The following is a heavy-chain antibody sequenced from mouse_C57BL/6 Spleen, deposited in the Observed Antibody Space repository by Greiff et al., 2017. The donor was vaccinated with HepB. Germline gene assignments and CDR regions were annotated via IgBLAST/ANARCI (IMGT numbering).Heavy chain of an antibody. V-gene: IGHV5-4*01. CDR2: ISDGGSYT. D-gene: IGHD2-4*01. CDR3: ARAPIYYDYAWFAY. Sequence: EVQVVESGGGLVKPGGSLKLSCAASGFTFSSYAMSWVRQTPEKRLEWVATISDGGSYTYYPDNVKGRFTISRDNAKNNLYLQMSHLKSEDTAMYYCARAPIYYDYAWFAYWGQGTLVTVSA. CDR1: GFTFSSYA. J-gene: IGHJ3*01.